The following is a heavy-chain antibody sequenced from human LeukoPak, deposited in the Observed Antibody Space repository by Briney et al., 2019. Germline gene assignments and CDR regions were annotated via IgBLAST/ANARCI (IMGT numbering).Heavy chain of an antibody. V-gene: IGHV4-59*08. CDR3: ARLYSSTFDY. Sequence: SETLSLTCTVSGGSISGYYWSWIRQPPGKGLEWIAYIYYSGSPKYNPSLESRVTISVDTSKNQFSLKLYSVTAADTAVYYCARLYSSTFDYWGQGTLVTVSS. CDR2: IYYSGSP. CDR1: GGSISGYY. J-gene: IGHJ4*02. D-gene: IGHD4-11*01.